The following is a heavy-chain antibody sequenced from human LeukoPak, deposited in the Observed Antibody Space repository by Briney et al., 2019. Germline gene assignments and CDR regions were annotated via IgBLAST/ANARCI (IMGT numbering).Heavy chain of an antibody. Sequence: SETLSLTCTVSGGSISSSSSYWGWIRQPPGKGLEWIGSIYYSGSTNYNPSLKSRVTISVDTSKNQFSLKLSSVTAADTAVYYCARSQVHDVRVWGYWGQGTMVTVSS. V-gene: IGHV4-39*07. J-gene: IGHJ3*01. D-gene: IGHD3-16*01. CDR2: IYYSGST. CDR1: GGSISSSSSY. CDR3: ARSQVHDVRVWGY.